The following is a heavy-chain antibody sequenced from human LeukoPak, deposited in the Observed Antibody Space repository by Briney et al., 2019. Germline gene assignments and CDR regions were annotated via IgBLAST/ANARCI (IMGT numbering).Heavy chain of an antibody. CDR3: AREDDSSGYYYSGGFGWFPSTLAGGLKTAYDAFDI. CDR2: IKQDGSEK. Sequence: GGSLRLSCAASGFTFSSYWMSWVCQAPGKGLEWVANIKQDGSEKYYVDSVKGRFTISRDNAKNSLYLQMNSLRAEDTAVYYCAREDDSSGYYYSGGFGWFPSTLAGGLKTAYDAFDIWGQGTMVTVSS. CDR1: GFTFSSYW. J-gene: IGHJ3*02. D-gene: IGHD3-22*01. V-gene: IGHV3-7*01.